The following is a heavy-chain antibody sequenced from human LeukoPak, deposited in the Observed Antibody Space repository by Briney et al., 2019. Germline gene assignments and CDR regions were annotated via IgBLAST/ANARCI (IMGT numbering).Heavy chain of an antibody. V-gene: IGHV3-48*03. Sequence: GGSLRLSCAASGFTFSSYEMNWVRQAPGKGLEWVSYISRSSSIIYYADSVKGRFTISRDNSKNTLYLQMNSLRAEDTAVYYCAKERGSSGWHDYYMDVWGKGTTVTVSS. J-gene: IGHJ6*03. D-gene: IGHD6-19*01. CDR2: ISRSSSII. CDR1: GFTFSSYE. CDR3: AKERGSSGWHDYYMDV.